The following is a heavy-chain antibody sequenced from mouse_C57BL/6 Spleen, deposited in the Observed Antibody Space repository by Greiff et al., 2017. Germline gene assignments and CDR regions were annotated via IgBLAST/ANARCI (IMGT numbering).Heavy chain of an antibody. CDR3: ARGGIHGSGNYFDY. Sequence: VKLQQPGAELVKPGASVKLSCKASGYTFTSYWMHWVKQRPGQGLEWIGMIHPNSGSTNYNEKFKSKATLTVDKSSSTAYMQLSSLTSEDSAVYYCARGGIHGSGNYFDYWGQGTTLTVSS. CDR1: GYTFTSYW. CDR2: IHPNSGST. D-gene: IGHD1-1*01. J-gene: IGHJ2*01. V-gene: IGHV1-64*01.